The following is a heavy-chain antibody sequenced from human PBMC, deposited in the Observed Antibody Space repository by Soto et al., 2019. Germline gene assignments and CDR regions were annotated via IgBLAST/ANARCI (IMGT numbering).Heavy chain of an antibody. CDR2: ISYDGSNK. CDR1: GFTFRSSG. Sequence: LRLSCAASGFTFRSSGMHWVRQAPGKGLEWVALISYDGSNKYYTDSVKGRFTISRDNSKNTLYLQMNSLRTEDTAVYYCAKDLIVVIPAAPSWFDPWGQGTLVTVSS. V-gene: IGHV3-30*18. CDR3: AKDLIVVIPAAPSWFDP. D-gene: IGHD2-2*01. J-gene: IGHJ5*02.